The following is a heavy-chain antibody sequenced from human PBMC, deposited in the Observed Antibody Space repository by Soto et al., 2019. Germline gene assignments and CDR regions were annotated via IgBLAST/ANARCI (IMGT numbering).Heavy chain of an antibody. CDR3: ARGPRLSQWLVELVY. CDR2: IWYDGSNK. D-gene: IGHD6-19*01. CDR1: GFTFSSYG. Sequence: SLRLSCAASGFTFSSYGMHWVRQAPGKGLEWVAVIWYDGSNKYYADSVKGRFTISRDNSKNTLYLQMNSLRAEDTAVYYCARGPRLSQWLVELVYWGQGTLVTVSS. J-gene: IGHJ4*02. V-gene: IGHV3-33*01.